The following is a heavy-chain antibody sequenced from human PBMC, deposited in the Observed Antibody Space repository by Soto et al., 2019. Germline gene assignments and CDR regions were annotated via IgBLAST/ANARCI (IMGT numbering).Heavy chain of an antibody. CDR2: IYDSGST. V-gene: IGHV4-39*01. Sequence: PAYLSLTCTVPVRSISSSSNYWCWSCQPTVKGMEWIGSIYDSGSTYYNPSLNSRVTISVDTSKNQFSLKLSSVTAADTAVYYCARLYYCSSTSCYKVNWFDPWGQGTLVTVSS. J-gene: IGHJ5*02. CDR3: ARLYYCSSTSCYKVNWFDP. D-gene: IGHD2-2*02. CDR1: VRSISSSSNY.